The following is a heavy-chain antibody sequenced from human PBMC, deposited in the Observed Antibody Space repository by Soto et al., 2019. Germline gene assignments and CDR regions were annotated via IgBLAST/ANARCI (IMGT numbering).Heavy chain of an antibody. J-gene: IGHJ2*01. Sequence: EVQLVESGGGLVKPGGSLRLSCAASGFTFNNAWMNWVRQAPGKGLEWVGRIKTKTDGGTTDYAAPVKGRVTISRDDPKNTLYLQMNSLKTEDTAVYYSTTATPRSQWLVFEPLSHWYFDLWARGTLGTVSS. CDR3: TTATPRSQWLVFEPLSHWYFDL. D-gene: IGHD6-19*01. V-gene: IGHV3-15*07. CDR1: GFTFNNAW. CDR2: IKTKTDGGTT.